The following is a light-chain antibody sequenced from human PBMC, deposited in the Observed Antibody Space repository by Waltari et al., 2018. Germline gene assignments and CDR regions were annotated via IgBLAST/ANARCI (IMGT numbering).Light chain of an antibody. CDR3: QHYVRLPAT. Sequence: EIVLTQSPGTLSLSPGETATLSCRASQSVRGTLAWYQQKPGQAPRLLIYVASSRATGIPDMFSGSGSGTDFSLTISRLEPEDFAVYYCQHYVRLPATFGQGTRVEIK. CDR2: VAS. CDR1: QSVRGT. V-gene: IGKV3-20*01. J-gene: IGKJ1*01.